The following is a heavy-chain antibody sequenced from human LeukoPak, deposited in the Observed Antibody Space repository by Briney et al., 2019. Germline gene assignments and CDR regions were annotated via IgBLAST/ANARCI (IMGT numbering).Heavy chain of an antibody. CDR3: ARSPITMIVVVKDFDI. Sequence: PGGSRRLSCAASGFTFSSYGMHWVRQAPGKGLEWVAVIWYDGSNKYYADSVKGRFTISRDNSKNTLYLQMNSLRAEDTAVYYCARSPITMIVVVKDFDIWGQGTMVTVSS. J-gene: IGHJ3*02. D-gene: IGHD3-22*01. CDR1: GFTFSSYG. CDR2: IWYDGSNK. V-gene: IGHV3-33*01.